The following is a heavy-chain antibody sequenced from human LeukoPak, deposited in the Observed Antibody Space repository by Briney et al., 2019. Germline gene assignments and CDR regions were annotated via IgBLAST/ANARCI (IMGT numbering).Heavy chain of an antibody. D-gene: IGHD4-11*01. Sequence: GASVKVSCKASGYTFRGNYIHWLRQAPGQGLEWMGWIDANNGDTKSAQKFQSRVTMSRDTSISTAYTDLSSLSPDDAAVYYCARDPSSVTLYFFDYWGQGTLVTVSS. CDR1: GYTFRGNY. J-gene: IGHJ4*02. CDR3: ARDPSSVTLYFFDY. V-gene: IGHV1-2*02. CDR2: IDANNGDT.